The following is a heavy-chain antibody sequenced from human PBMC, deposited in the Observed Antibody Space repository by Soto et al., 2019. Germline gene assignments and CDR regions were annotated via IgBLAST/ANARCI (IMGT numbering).Heavy chain of an antibody. CDR1: GGSISSGGYS. Sequence: SETLSLTCAVSGGSISSGGYSWSRIRQPPGKGLEWIGYIYHGSTYYDPSLKSRVTISVDRSKNQFSLKLSSVTAADTAVYYCARAGGLGAVAVDYWGQGTLVTVSS. J-gene: IGHJ4*02. CDR2: IYHGST. CDR3: ARAGGLGAVAVDY. D-gene: IGHD6-19*01. V-gene: IGHV4-30-2*01.